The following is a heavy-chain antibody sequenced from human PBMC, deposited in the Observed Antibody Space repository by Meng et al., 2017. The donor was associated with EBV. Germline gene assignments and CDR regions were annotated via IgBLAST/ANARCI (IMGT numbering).Heavy chain of an antibody. CDR1: GYSFTGSS. D-gene: IGHD3-16*02. J-gene: IGHJ4*02. CDR2: ISAYNGNT. Sequence: QAQLVQSGDEVNTQGASVKVYCKASGYSFTGSSISWVRQAHEKGLEGMEGISAYNGNTNYAQKLQGRVTMTTDTSTSTAYMELRSLRSDDTAVYYCVRVRTFGGVIPPDYWGQGTLVTVSS. V-gene: IGHV1-18*01. CDR3: VRVRTFGGVIPPDY.